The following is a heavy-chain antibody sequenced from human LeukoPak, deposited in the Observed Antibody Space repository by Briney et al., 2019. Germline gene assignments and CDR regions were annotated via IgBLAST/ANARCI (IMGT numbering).Heavy chain of an antibody. CDR2: SRNKANGYTT. CDR3: ARPYSSGWSGSYFDY. V-gene: IGHV3-72*01. J-gene: IGHJ4*02. Sequence: PGGSLRLSCAASGFTLSDYYMDWVRQAPGKGLEWVGRSRNKANGYTTEYAASVKGRLTISRDDSKNSLYLQMNSLRTEDTAVYYCARPYSSGWSGSYFDYWGQGTLVTVSS. D-gene: IGHD6-19*01. CDR1: GFTLSDYY.